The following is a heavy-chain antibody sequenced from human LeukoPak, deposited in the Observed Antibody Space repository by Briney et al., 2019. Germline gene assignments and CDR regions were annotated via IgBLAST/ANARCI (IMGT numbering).Heavy chain of an antibody. Sequence: GGSLRLSCAASGFTFSSYGMHWVRQAPGKGLEWVAVMWYDGSNKYYADSVKGRFTISRDNSKNTLYLQMNSLRAEDTAVYYCARDRFTYYDFWSGYNPAYGMDVWGQGTTVTVSS. J-gene: IGHJ6*02. CDR1: GFTFSSYG. V-gene: IGHV3-33*01. D-gene: IGHD3-3*01. CDR3: ARDRFTYYDFWSGYNPAYGMDV. CDR2: MWYDGSNK.